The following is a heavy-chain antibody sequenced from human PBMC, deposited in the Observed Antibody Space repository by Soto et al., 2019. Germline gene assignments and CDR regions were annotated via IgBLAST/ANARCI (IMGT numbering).Heavy chain of an antibody. V-gene: IGHV3-33*01. CDR2: IWYDGSNK. J-gene: IGHJ4*02. CDR1: GFTFSSYG. CDR3: AREDSSGWYSGDY. Sequence: QVQLVESGGGVVQPGRSLRLSCAASGFTFSSYGMHWVRQAPGKGLEWVAVIWYDGSNKYYADSVKGRFTISRDNSKNTLYVQMNSLRAEDTAVYYCAREDSSGWYSGDYWGQGTLVTVSS. D-gene: IGHD6-19*01.